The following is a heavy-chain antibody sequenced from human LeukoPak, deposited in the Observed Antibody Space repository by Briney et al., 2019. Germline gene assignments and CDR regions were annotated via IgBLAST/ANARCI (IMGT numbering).Heavy chain of an antibody. CDR2: IYYSGST. D-gene: IGHD2-15*01. CDR3: VRERSGLDY. V-gene: IGHV4-31*03. J-gene: IGHJ4*02. Sequence: PSETLSLTCTVSGGSISSGGYYWSWIRQRPGKGLEWIGNIYYSGSTYYNPSLKSRVTISVDTSKNQFSLKLSSVTAADTAVYYCVRERSGLDYWGAGTLVTVSS. CDR1: GGSISSGGYY.